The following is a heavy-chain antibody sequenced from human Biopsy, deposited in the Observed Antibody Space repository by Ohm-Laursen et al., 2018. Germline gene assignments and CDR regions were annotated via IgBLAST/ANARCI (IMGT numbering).Heavy chain of an antibody. CDR2: INHSGST. V-gene: IGHV4-34*01. CDR1: GGSFSGYY. D-gene: IGHD6-19*01. J-gene: IGHJ4*02. Sequence: SETLSLTCAVYGGSFSGYYWSWIRQPPGKGLEWIGEINHSGSTNYNPSLKSRVTISADTSKNQLPLKLSSVTAADTAVYYCARGRLRAVARFDYWGQGTLVTVSS. CDR3: ARGRLRAVARFDY.